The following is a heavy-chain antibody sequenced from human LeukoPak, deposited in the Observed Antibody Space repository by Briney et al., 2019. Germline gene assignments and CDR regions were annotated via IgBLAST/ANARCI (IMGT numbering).Heavy chain of an antibody. CDR3: ASEGNYDSSGYSRYNYYYMDV. Sequence: SVKVSCKRSGGTFSSYSISSVRHAPGQRLEWMGGIIPAFGTAHYAQKVQGRVTFTTDESTTTAYMDLRSLRSEDTAVYYCASEGNYDSSGYSRYNYYYMDVWGKGTAVTVSS. V-gene: IGHV1-69*05. CDR1: GGTFSSYS. CDR2: IIPAFGTA. D-gene: IGHD3-22*01. J-gene: IGHJ6*03.